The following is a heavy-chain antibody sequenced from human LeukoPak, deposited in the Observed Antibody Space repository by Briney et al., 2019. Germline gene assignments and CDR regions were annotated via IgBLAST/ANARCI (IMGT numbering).Heavy chain of an antibody. V-gene: IGHV1-8*01. CDR2: MNPNSGNT. CDR1: GYTFTSYD. J-gene: IGHJ4*02. Sequence: ASVKVSCKASGYTFTSYDINWVRQATGQGLEWMGWMNPNSGNTGYAQKFQGRVTMTRNTSISTAYMELSSLRSEDTAVYYCARGSAYYYDSSGYYSSYWGQGTLVTVSS. CDR3: ARGSAYYYDSSGYYSSY. D-gene: IGHD3-22*01.